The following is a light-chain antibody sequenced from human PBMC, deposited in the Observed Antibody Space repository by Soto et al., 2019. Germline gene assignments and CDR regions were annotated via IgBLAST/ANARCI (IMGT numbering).Light chain of an antibody. CDR2: DVS. CDR3: SLYTRSSTHVV. V-gene: IGLV2-14*01. CDR1: SSDVGGYNY. J-gene: IGLJ2*01. Sequence: QSALTQPASVSGSPGQSITISCTGTSSDVGGYNYVSWYQQHPGKAPKLMIYDVSNRPSGVSNRFSGSKSGNTASLTISGLQAEDDADYYCSLYTRSSTHVVFGGGTKLTVL.